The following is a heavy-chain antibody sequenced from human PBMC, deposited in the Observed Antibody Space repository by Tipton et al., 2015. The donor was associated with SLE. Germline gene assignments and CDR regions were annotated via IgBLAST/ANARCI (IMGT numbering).Heavy chain of an antibody. J-gene: IGHJ6*03. Sequence: TLSLTCTVSGGSISSTNYYWTWIRQTPGKGLEWIGSVYYSGTTYYSPSLKSRIAISVDTSKNQFSLKVTSVTATDTAAYYCARLKDYGDYVYYYYMDVWGRGATVTVSS. CDR1: GGSISSTNYY. V-gene: IGHV4-39*01. CDR3: ARLKDYGDYVYYYYMDV. D-gene: IGHD4-17*01. CDR2: VYYSGTT.